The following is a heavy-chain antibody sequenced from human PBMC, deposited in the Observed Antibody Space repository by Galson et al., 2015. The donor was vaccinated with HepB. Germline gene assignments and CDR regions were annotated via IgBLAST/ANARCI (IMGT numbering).Heavy chain of an antibody. J-gene: IGHJ6*02. CDR2: INAGNGNT. Sequence: SVKVSCKASGYTFTSYSMHWVRQAPGQRLEWRGWINAGNGNTKYPKKFKGRVTITRDTSASTAYMELSSLRSEDTAVYYCARDGLFTMIRGVNYYYYGMDVWGRGTTVTVSS. CDR3: ARDGLFTMIRGVNYYYYGMDV. D-gene: IGHD3-10*01. V-gene: IGHV1-3*01. CDR1: GYTFTSYS.